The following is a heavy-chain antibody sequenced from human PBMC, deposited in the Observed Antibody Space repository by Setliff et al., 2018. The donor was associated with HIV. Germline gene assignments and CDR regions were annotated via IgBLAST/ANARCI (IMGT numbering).Heavy chain of an antibody. D-gene: IGHD3-22*01. CDR3: ARDRLTYYFDY. CDR1: GGSFSSYY. CDR2: INHSGST. V-gene: IGHV4-34*01. Sequence: PSETLSLTCAVYGGSFSSYYWSWIRQPPGKGLEWIGEINHSGSTNYNPSLKSRVTMSVDTSKNQFSLKLSSVTAADTAVYYCARDRLTYYFDYWGQGILVTVSS. J-gene: IGHJ4*02.